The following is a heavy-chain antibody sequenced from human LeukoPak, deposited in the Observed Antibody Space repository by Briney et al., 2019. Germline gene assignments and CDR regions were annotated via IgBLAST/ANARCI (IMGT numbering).Heavy chain of an antibody. CDR2: ISGSGGST. J-gene: IGHJ3*02. Sequence: PGGSLRLSCAASGFTFSSYSMNWVRQAPGKGLEWVSAISGSGGSTYYADSVKGRFTISRDNSKNTLYLQMNSLRAEDTAVYYCAREGAYYDSGKGAFDIWGQGTMVTVSS. V-gene: IGHV3-23*01. CDR3: AREGAYYDSGKGAFDI. CDR1: GFTFSSYS. D-gene: IGHD3-22*01.